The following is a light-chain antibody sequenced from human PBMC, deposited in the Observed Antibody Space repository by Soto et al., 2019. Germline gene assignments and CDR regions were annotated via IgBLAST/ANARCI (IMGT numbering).Light chain of an antibody. J-gene: IGKJ1*01. Sequence: DIQMTQSPSSLSASLGDRVTITCRPSESIRNELNWFQQRPGKAPRLLIYDTFTLQSGVPSRFSGSVSGTEFSLTISSLQAGDSAIYYCQHSFTSPWTFGQGTKVEI. CDR2: DTF. V-gene: IGKV1-39*01. CDR1: ESIRNE. CDR3: QHSFTSPWT.